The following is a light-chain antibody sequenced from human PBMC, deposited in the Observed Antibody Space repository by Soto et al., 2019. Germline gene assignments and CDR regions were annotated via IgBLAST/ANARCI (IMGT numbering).Light chain of an antibody. CDR1: QSFSNS. V-gene: IGKV3-11*01. CDR3: QQRGNWPLT. J-gene: IGKJ4*01. Sequence: EIVLTQSPATLSLSPGERATLFCRASQSFSNSLAWYQQRPGQAPRLLIYDASNRATGILARFSGSGSGTDFTFTISSLEPEDFAVYYCQQRGNWPLTFGGGTKVEI. CDR2: DAS.